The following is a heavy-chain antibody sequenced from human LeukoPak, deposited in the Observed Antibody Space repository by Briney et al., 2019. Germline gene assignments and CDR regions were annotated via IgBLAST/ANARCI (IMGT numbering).Heavy chain of an antibody. D-gene: IGHD3-22*01. CDR2: ISGSGGST. Sequence: PGGSLRLSCAASGFTFSSYAMSWVRQAPGKGLEWVSAISGSGGSTYYADSVKGRFTISRDNSKNTLYLQMNSLRAEDTALYYCAKLYYYDSSGYEDDAFDIWGQGTMVTVSS. CDR1: GFTFSSYA. V-gene: IGHV3-23*01. J-gene: IGHJ3*02. CDR3: AKLYYYDSSGYEDDAFDI.